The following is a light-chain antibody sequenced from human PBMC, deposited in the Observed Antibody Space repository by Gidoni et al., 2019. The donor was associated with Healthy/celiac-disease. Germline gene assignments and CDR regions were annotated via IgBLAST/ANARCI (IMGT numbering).Light chain of an antibody. CDR3: QQSNSFFT. V-gene: IGKV1-39*01. CDR1: QSISNY. Sequence: DVQMTQSPSSLSASVGDRVTIPCRASQSISNYLNWYQQKPGKAPNLLIYGSSSLQSGVPSRFSGSGAATDFTLTISRLQPEDVATYYCQQSNSFFTFGHGTKVDIK. J-gene: IGKJ3*01. CDR2: GSS.